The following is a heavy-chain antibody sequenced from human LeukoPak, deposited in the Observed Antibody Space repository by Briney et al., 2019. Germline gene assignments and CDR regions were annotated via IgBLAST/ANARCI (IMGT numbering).Heavy chain of an antibody. CDR1: GGSFSGYY. Sequence: SETLSLTCAVYGGSFSGYYWSWIRQPPGKGLEWIAEINHSGRTNYNPSLKSRVTISVDTSKNQFSLKLSSVTAADTAVYYCARAKDTAMDIWGQGTLVTVSS. CDR3: ARAKDTAMDI. J-gene: IGHJ4*02. D-gene: IGHD5-18*01. V-gene: IGHV4-34*01. CDR2: INHSGRT.